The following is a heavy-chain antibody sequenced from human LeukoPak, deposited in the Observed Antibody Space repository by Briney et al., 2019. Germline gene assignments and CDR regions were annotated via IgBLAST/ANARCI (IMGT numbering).Heavy chain of an antibody. CDR3: AKDSKGSGWDYFDY. CDR2: ISGSGGST. D-gene: IGHD6-19*01. V-gene: IGHV3-23*01. CDR1: GFTFSSYA. J-gene: IGHJ4*02. Sequence: PGGSLRLSCAASGFTFSSYAMSWVRQAPGKGLEWVSAISGSGGSTYYADSVKGRFTISRDNAKNSLYLQMNSLRAEDTALYYCAKDSKGSGWDYFDYWGQGTLVTVSS.